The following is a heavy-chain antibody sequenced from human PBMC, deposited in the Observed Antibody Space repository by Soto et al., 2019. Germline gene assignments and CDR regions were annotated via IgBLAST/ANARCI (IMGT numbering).Heavy chain of an antibody. V-gene: IGHV1-2*02. D-gene: IGHD3-3*01. CDR2: INPNSGGT. Sequence: ASVKVSCKASGYTFTGYYMHWVRQAPGQGLEWMGWINPNSGGTNHAQKFQGRVTMTRDTSISTAYMELSRLRSDGTAVYYCAHSEVQPDFVGYWGQGTLVTVSS. CDR1: GYTFTGYY. J-gene: IGHJ4*02. CDR3: AHSEVQPDFVGY.